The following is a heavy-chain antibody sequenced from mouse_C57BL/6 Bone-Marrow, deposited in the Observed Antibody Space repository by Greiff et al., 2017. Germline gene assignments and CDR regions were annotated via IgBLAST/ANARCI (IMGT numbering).Heavy chain of an antibody. V-gene: IGHV14-4*01. J-gene: IGHJ3*01. CDR2: IDPENGDT. D-gene: IGHD1-1*01. Sequence: VQLQQSGAELVRPGASVKLSCTASGFNIKDDYMHWVKQRPEQGLEWIGWIDPENGDTEYASKFQGKATITAGTSSNTAYLQLSSLTSEDTAVYYCTTTTTVVATEGFAYWGQGTLVTVSA. CDR1: GFNIKDDY. CDR3: TTTTTVVATEGFAY.